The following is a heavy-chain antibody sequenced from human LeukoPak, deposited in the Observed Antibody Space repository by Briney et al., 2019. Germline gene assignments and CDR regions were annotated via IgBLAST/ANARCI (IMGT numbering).Heavy chain of an antibody. J-gene: IGHJ5*01. CDR3: AHAWEGEHWFES. CDR1: GASISSYY. CDR2: MYYSGRT. V-gene: IGHV4-59*01. Sequence: PSETLSLTCTVSGASISSYYWNWFRQPPGKGLEWIGYMYYSGRTKYNPSLKSRVTISMDTYKNQFPFQLKSVTPADTADDYCAHAWEGEHWFESWGQGSLVTVSS. D-gene: IGHD1-1*01.